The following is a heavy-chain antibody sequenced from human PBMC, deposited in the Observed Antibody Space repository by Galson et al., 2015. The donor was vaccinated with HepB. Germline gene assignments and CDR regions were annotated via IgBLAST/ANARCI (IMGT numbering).Heavy chain of an antibody. CDR3: ARDLARYCSSTSCYGVPGGFRDY. J-gene: IGHJ4*02. D-gene: IGHD2-2*01. V-gene: IGHV1-18*01. CDR1: GYTFTSYG. Sequence: SVKVSCKASGYTFTSYGISWARQAPGQGLEWMGWISAYNGNTNYAQKLQGRVTMTTDTSTSTAYMELRSLRSDDTAVYYCARDLARYCSSTSCYGVPGGFRDYWGQGTLVTVSS. CDR2: ISAYNGNT.